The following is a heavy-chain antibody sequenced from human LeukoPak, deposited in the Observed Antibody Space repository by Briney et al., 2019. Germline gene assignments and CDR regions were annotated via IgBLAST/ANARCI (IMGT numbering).Heavy chain of an antibody. CDR2: IKYDGIDK. J-gene: IGHJ4*02. Sequence: GGSLRLSCAASGFIFTDYWMNWVRQAPGKGLEWVAMIKYDGIDKKYLDSVKGRFTISRDNSKNTLYLQIKSLRAEDTAVYYCAKDRGYYDSSGYYLPGNYWGQGTLVTVSS. V-gene: IGHV3-7*01. CDR1: GFIFTDYW. CDR3: AKDRGYYDSSGYYLPGNY. D-gene: IGHD3-22*01.